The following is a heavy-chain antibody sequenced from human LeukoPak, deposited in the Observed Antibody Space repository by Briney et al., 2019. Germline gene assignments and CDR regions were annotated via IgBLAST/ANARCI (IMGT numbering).Heavy chain of an antibody. Sequence: GGSLRLSCAASGFTFSSYAMSWVRQPPGKGLEWVSTLSGTGGSIYYADSVKGRFTISRDNSKNTLYLQMNSLRAEDTAVYYCAKNLERPRNWFDPWGQGTLVTVSS. V-gene: IGHV3-23*01. J-gene: IGHJ5*02. CDR1: GFTFSSYA. D-gene: IGHD1-1*01. CDR3: AKNLERPRNWFDP. CDR2: LSGTGGSI.